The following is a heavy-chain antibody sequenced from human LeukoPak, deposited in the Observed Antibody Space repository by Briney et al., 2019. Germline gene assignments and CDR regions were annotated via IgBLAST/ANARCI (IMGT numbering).Heavy chain of an antibody. V-gene: IGHV3-73*01. Sequence: QTGGSLRLSCAASGFTFSGSAMHWVRQASGKGLEWVGRIRSKANSYATAYAASVKGRFTISRDDSKNTAYLQMNSLKTEDTAVYYCTARPYDSSGYFPDYWGQGTLVTVSS. J-gene: IGHJ4*02. CDR1: GFTFSGSA. CDR2: IRSKANSYAT. CDR3: TARPYDSSGYFPDY. D-gene: IGHD3-22*01.